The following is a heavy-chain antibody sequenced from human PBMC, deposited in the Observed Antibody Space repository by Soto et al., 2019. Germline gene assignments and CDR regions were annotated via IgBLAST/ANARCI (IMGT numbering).Heavy chain of an antibody. CDR3: ARWAEANMTSFDQ. D-gene: IGHD2-21*02. V-gene: IGHV4-4*02. J-gene: IGHJ4*02. CDR1: VGSLTTSAW. CDR2: IDHSGTT. Sequence: TSETLSLTCAVSVGSLTTSAWWNWVRQPPGKGLEWIGEIDHSGTTKYNLSLKSRAALAVDTSKNQFSLQLMSVTAADTAVYYCARWAEANMTSFDQWGQG.